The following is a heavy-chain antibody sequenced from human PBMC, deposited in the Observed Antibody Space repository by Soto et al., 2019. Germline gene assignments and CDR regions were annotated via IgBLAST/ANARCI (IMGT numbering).Heavy chain of an antibody. J-gene: IGHJ6*01. V-gene: IGHV1-3*01. CDR1: GYTFTSYA. CDR2: INAGNGNT. D-gene: IGHD6-13*01. CDR3: ARGLDRSSWSYYYGMDV. Sequence: ASVKVSCKASGYTFTSYAMHWVRQAPGQRLEWMGWINAGNGNTKYSQKFQGRVTITADESTSTAYMELSSLRSEDTAVYYCARGLDRSSWSYYYGMDVWGQGTTVTVSS.